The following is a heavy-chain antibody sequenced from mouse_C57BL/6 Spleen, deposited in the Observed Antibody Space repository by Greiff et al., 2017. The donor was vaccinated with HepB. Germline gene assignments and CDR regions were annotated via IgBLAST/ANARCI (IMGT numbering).Heavy chain of an antibody. CDR2: ISSGSSTI. J-gene: IGHJ3*01. CDR3: ARTPYDYESWFAY. V-gene: IGHV5-17*01. CDR1: GFTFSDYG. D-gene: IGHD2-4*01. Sequence: EVHLVESGGGLVKPGGSLKLSCAASGFTFSDYGMHWVRQAPEKGLEWVAYISSGSSTIYYADTVKGRFTISRDNAKNTLFLQMTSLRSEDTAMYYCARTPYDYESWFAYWGQGTLVTVSA.